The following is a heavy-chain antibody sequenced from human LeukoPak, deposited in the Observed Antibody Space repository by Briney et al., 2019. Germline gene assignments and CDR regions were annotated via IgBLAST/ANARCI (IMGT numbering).Heavy chain of an antibody. V-gene: IGHV1-3*01. CDR1: GYTFTSYA. CDR3: ATDLLNCSGGSCYFRHSFDY. Sequence: ASVKVSCKASGYTFTSYAMHWVRQAPGQRLEWMGWINAGNGNATYTQKFQDRVTFTRDTSASTAYMDLSSLRSEDTAVYYCATDLLNCSGGSCYFRHSFDYWGQGTLVTVSS. J-gene: IGHJ4*02. CDR2: INAGNGNA. D-gene: IGHD2-15*01.